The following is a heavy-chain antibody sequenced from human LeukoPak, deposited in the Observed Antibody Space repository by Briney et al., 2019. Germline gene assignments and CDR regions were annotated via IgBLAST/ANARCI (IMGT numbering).Heavy chain of an antibody. CDR1: GGSFSSYY. CDR2: MFYSGST. CDR3: ARLVHCSGGSCYSAGGRDWFDP. V-gene: IGHV4-59*08. J-gene: IGHJ5*02. D-gene: IGHD2-15*01. Sequence: SETLSLTRTVSGGSFSSYYWNWIRQPPREGVEWIGYMFYSGSTNYNPSLKSRVTIPVDTSKNQFSLKLSSVTAADTAVYYCARLVHCSGGSCYSAGGRDWFDPWGQGTLVTVSS.